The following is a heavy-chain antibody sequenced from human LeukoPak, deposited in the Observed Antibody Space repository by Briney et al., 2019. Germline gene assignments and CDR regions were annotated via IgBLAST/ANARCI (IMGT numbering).Heavy chain of an antibody. CDR3: ARHCTGGTCYSNYFDY. D-gene: IGHD2-15*01. V-gene: IGHV4-59*08. CDR1: VGSISNYY. J-gene: IGHJ4*02. Sequence: SETLSLTCIVSVGSISNYYWCWIRPPPGKGLEWIGYIYDTESHNYNPSLESRVTISVDTSKNQFSLTLSSVTAADTAVYYWARHCTGGTCYSNYFDYWGQGTLVTVSS. CDR2: IYDTESH.